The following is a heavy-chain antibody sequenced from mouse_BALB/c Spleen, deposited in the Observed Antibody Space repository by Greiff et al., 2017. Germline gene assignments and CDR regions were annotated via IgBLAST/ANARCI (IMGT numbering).Heavy chain of an antibody. V-gene: IGHV2-2*02. Sequence: VQGVESGPGLVQPSQSLSITCTVSGFSLTSYGVHWVRQSPGKGLEWLGVIWSGGSTDYNAAFISRLSISKDNSKSQVFFKMNSLQANDTAIYYCARNNDYYGSSDYAMDYWGQGTSVTVSS. CDR1: GFSLTSYG. CDR2: IWSGGST. D-gene: IGHD1-1*01. J-gene: IGHJ4*01. CDR3: ARNNDYYGSSDYAMDY.